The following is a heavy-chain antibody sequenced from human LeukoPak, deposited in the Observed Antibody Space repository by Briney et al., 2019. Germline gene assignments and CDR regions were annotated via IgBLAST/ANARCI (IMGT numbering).Heavy chain of an antibody. J-gene: IGHJ3*02. CDR2: IYPGDPDT. CDR1: GYSFTSYW. V-gene: IGHV5-51*01. D-gene: IGHD3-22*01. Sequence: GESLKISCKGSGYSFTSYWIGWVRQMPGKGLGWMGIIYPGDPDTRYSPSFQGQVTISADKSISTVYLQWSSLKASDTAMYYCARKYYYDSSGYYCSHDAFDIWGQGTMVTVSS. CDR3: ARKYYYDSSGYYCSHDAFDI.